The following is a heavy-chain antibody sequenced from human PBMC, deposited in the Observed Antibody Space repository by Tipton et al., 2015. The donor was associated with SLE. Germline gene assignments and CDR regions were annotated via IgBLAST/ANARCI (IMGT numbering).Heavy chain of an antibody. D-gene: IGHD3-22*01. CDR1: GGSFSGYY. V-gene: IGHV4-34*09. Sequence: TLSLTCAVYGGSFSGYYWSWIRQPPGKGLEWIGEINHSGSTNYNPSLKGRLSLSLDTSQNQLSLKLSSVTSADTAVYYCARYFYDSSGVCLFDFWGQGTLVTVSS. J-gene: IGHJ4*02. CDR3: ARYFYDSSGVCLFDF. CDR2: INHSGST.